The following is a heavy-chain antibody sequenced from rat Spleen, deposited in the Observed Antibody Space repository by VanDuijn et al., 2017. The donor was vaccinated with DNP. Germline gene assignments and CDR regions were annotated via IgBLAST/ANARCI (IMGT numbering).Heavy chain of an antibody. CDR2: ISSTGVVT. V-gene: IGHV5-25*01. Sequence: EVQLVESGGGLVQPGGSLKLSCAASGFTFSDYDMAWVHQAPTKGLEWVAAISSTGVVTYYRDSVKGRFTISRDNSESTLYLQMDSLRSEDTATYYCATQGTITAMPFGSWGQGTLVTVSS. CDR1: GFTFSDYD. CDR3: ATQGTITAMPFGS. J-gene: IGHJ3*01. D-gene: IGHD1-2*01.